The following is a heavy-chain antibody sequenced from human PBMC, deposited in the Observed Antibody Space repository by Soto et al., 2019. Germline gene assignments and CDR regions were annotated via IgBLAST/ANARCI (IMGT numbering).Heavy chain of an antibody. D-gene: IGHD2-15*01. J-gene: IGHJ5*02. Sequence: GGSLRLSCAASGFTFSSYSMNWVRQAPGKGLEWVSSISSSSSYIYYADSVKGRFTISRDNAKNSLYLQMNSLRAEDTAVYYCARPDLGGCSGGSCYEESEHNNWFDPWGQGTLVTVSS. CDR3: ARPDLGGCSGGSCYEESEHNNWFDP. CDR1: GFTFSSYS. V-gene: IGHV3-21*01. CDR2: ISSSSSYI.